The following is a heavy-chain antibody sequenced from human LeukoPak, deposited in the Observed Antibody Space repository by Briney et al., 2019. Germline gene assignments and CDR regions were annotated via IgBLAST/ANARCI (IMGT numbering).Heavy chain of an antibody. Sequence: GASVKVSCKTSGYTFTRYGVSWVRQAPGQGLEWMGWISPHNGNRDYAQKFKDRVTMTTDTSTNTVYLELRSLRPDDTAMYYCARTGYGSGSDDFDFWCQGTLVTVSS. CDR2: ISPHNGNR. J-gene: IGHJ4*02. CDR3: ARTGYGSGSDDFDF. D-gene: IGHD3-10*01. V-gene: IGHV1-18*01. CDR1: GYTFTRYG.